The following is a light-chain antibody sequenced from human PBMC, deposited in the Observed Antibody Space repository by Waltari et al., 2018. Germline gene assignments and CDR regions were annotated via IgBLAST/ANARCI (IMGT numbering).Light chain of an antibody. CDR1: SSDIGSYNY. V-gene: IGLV2-8*01. J-gene: IGLJ2*01. CDR2: WVT. Sequence: QSALTQPPSASGSPGQSVIISCTGTSSDIGSYNYVSWYQQHPGRAPKLILHWVTHRPSGVPERFSASKSGNTASLTVSGLQAEDEAKYYCSSYAGIKNYVLFGGGTQLTVL. CDR3: SSYAGIKNYVL.